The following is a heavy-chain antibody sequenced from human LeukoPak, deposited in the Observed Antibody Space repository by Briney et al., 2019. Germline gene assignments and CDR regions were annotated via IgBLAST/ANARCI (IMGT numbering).Heavy chain of an antibody. CDR2: ISSSSSYI. D-gene: IGHD5-24*01. CDR1: GFTFSSYS. J-gene: IGHJ4*02. V-gene: IGHV3-21*01. CDR3: ARVRDGYKSPFDY. Sequence: GGSLRLSCAASGFTFSSYSMNWVRQAPGKGLEWVSSISSSSSYIYYADSVKGRFTISRDNAKNSLYLQMNSLRAEDTAVYYCARVRDGYKSPFDYWGQGTLVTVSS.